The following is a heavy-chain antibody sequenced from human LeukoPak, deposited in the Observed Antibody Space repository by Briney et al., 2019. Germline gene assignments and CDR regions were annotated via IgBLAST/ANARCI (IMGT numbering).Heavy chain of an antibody. J-gene: IGHJ3*02. CDR3: ASPTDSSGGGAFDI. CDR2: INPNSGGT. V-gene: IGHV1-2*02. CDR1: GYTFTGYY. D-gene: IGHD3-22*01. Sequence: ASVKVSCKASGYTFTGYYMHWVRQAPGQGLEWMGWINPNSGGTYYAQKFQGRVTMTRDTSTSTVYMELSSLRSDDTAVYYCASPTDSSGGGAFDIWGQGTMVTVSS.